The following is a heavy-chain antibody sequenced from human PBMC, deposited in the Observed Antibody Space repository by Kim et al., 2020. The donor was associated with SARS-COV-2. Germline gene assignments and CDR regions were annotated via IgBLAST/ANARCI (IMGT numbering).Heavy chain of an antibody. CDR3: ARDTSTVGAFDI. V-gene: IGHV4-31*02. Sequence: YYNPSLKSRVTISVDTSKNQFSLKLSSVTAADTAVYYCARDTSTVGAFDIWGQGTMVTVSS. J-gene: IGHJ3*02. D-gene: IGHD4-17*01.